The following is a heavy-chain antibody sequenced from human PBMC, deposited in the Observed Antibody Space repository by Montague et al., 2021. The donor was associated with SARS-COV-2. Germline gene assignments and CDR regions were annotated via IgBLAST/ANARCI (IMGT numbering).Heavy chain of an antibody. V-gene: IGHV3-23*01. Sequence: SRSLSLAASGFAFSTYAVSWVRQAPGKGLEWVAVINYSGVDAFYADSVRGRFTISRDNSRNTVYLQMNSLRAADTAVYQCAKHRENPGISYYFDSWGQGTMVTVSS. CDR2: INYSGVDA. CDR1: GFAFSTYA. J-gene: IGHJ4*02. CDR3: AKHRENPGISYYFDS. D-gene: IGHD1-14*01.